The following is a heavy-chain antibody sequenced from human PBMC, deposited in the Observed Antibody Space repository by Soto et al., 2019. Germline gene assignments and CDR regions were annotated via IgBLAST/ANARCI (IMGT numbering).Heavy chain of an antibody. CDR2: ISSSGYT. Sequence: PGGSLRLSCATSGFSFSNYAMRWVRQAPGKGLEWVAGISSSGYTYYVDSVKGRFTISRDNSKNTLYLQMNSLRAEDTAVYYCAQLDYYYGMDVWGQGTTVTVSS. V-gene: IGHV3-23*01. CDR1: GFSFSNYA. CDR3: AQLDYYYGMDV. J-gene: IGHJ6*02.